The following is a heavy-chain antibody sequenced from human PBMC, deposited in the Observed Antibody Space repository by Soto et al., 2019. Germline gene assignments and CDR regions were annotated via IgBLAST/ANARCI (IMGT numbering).Heavy chain of an antibody. CDR2: IYTGDTP. Sequence: GGSLRLSCAASRFTVGSSYVSWVRQAPGKGLEWVSVIYTGDTPYYADSVKGRFTISRDNSKNTLYLQMNSLRVEDTAVYYCTRDLMDVVPPADDLFDPWGQGILVTVSS. D-gene: IGHD2-2*01. V-gene: IGHV3-53*01. CDR3: TRDLMDVVPPADDLFDP. J-gene: IGHJ5*02. CDR1: RFTVGSSY.